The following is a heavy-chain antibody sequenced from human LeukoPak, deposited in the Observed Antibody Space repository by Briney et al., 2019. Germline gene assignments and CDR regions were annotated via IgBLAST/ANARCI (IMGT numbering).Heavy chain of an antibody. D-gene: IGHD3-16*02. CDR2: MNPNSGNT. J-gene: IGHJ5*02. Sequence: ASVKVSCKASGYTFTSYDINWVREATGQGLEWMGWMNPNSGNTGYAQKFQGRVTMTRNTSISTAYMELSSLRSEDTAVYYCARLFDSVWGSYRPWGQGTLVTVSS. CDR1: GYTFTSYD. V-gene: IGHV1-8*01. CDR3: ARLFDSVWGSYRP.